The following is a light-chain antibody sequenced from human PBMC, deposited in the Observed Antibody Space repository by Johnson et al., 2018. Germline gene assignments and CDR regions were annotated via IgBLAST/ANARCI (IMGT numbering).Light chain of an antibody. J-gene: IGLJ1*01. CDR2: ETN. CDR1: SSNIGNNY. V-gene: IGLV1-51*02. Sequence: QSVLTQPPSVSAAPGQKVTISCSGSSSNIGNNYVSWYQQLPGTAPKFLIDETNNRPPGCPDGFTSAKSGMSTTLGHTALQTGDEAHYSCGTWEISLSAGNGFGTGTKVT. CDR3: GTWEISLSAGNG.